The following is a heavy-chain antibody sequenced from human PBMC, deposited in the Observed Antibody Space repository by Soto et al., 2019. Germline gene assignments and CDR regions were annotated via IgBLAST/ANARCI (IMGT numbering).Heavy chain of an antibody. J-gene: IGHJ5*02. CDR3: ATRYYDILTGENYNWSDP. CDR1: GYTFTSYG. Sequence: GASVKVSCKASGYTFTSYGISWVRQAPGQGLEWMGWISAYNGNTNYAQKLQGRVTMTTDTSTSTAYMELRSLRSDDTAVYYCATRYYDILTGENYNWSDPWGQGTLVTVSS. D-gene: IGHD3-9*01. CDR2: ISAYNGNT. V-gene: IGHV1-18*01.